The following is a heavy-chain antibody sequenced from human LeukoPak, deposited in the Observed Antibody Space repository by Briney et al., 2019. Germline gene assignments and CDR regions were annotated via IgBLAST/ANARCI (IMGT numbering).Heavy chain of an antibody. CDR2: IYYSGST. V-gene: IGHV4-39*06. J-gene: IGHJ4*02. CDR1: GGSISSSSYY. Sequence: PSETLFLTCTVSGGSISSSSYYWGWIRQPPGKGLEWIGSIYYSGSTYYNPSLKSRVTISVDTSKNQFPLKLSSVTAAYTAVYYCARELYSSSSGVDYWGQGTLVTVSS. CDR3: ARELYSSSSGVDY. D-gene: IGHD6-6*01.